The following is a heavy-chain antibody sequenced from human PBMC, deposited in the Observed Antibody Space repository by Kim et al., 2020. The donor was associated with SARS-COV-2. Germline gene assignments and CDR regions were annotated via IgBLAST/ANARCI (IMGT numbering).Heavy chain of an antibody. D-gene: IGHD3-10*01. J-gene: IGHJ4*02. Sequence: TGYAQKFQGRVTMTRNTSISTAYMELSSLRSEDTAVYYCALDTPGEFGDYWGQGTLVTVSS. CDR2: T. V-gene: IGHV1-8*01. CDR3: ALDTPGEFGDY.